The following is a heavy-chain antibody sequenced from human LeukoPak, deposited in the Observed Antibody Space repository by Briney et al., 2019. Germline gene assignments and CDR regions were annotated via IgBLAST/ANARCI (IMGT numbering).Heavy chain of an antibody. J-gene: IGHJ6*02. D-gene: IGHD2-2*01. Sequence: GASVKVSCKASGYTFTSYYTHWVPQSPGQGLEGMGIINPSGGSTSYAQKSQGRVTMTRDTSTSTVYMELSSLRSEDTAVYYCARDYGSTSKYYYYGMDVWGQGTTVTVSS. V-gene: IGHV1-46*01. CDR2: INPSGGST. CDR3: ARDYGSTSKYYYYGMDV. CDR1: GYTFTSYY.